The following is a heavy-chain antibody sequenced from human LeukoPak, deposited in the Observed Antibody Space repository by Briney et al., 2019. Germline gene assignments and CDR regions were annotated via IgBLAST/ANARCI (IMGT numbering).Heavy chain of an antibody. CDR3: ARGVGSSSSNWFDP. V-gene: IGHV4-61*02. CDR2: VYSSGDT. J-gene: IGHJ5*02. D-gene: IGHD6-6*01. Sequence: SETLSLTCTVSGDSISSGTYYWSWIRQPAGKGLEWIGRVYSSGDTNYNPSLKSRVTISIDTSKNQFSLKLSSVTAADTAAYYCARGVGSSSSNWFDPWGQGTLVTISS. CDR1: GDSISSGTYY.